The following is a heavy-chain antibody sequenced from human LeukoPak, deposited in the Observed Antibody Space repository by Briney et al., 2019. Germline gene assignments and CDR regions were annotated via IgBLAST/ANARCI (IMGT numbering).Heavy chain of an antibody. CDR2: IYPGDSDT. Sequence: GESLKISCKGSGYSFTSYWIGWVRQMPGKGLEWMGIIYPGDSDTRYSPSFQGQVTISADKSISTAHLQWSSLKASDTAMYYCARSSLGLATGLDYWGQGTLVTVSS. CDR1: GYSFTSYW. CDR3: ARSSLGLATGLDY. J-gene: IGHJ4*02. V-gene: IGHV5-51*01. D-gene: IGHD6-6*01.